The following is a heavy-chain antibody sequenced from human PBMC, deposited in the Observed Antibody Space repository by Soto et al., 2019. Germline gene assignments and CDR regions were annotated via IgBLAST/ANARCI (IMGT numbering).Heavy chain of an antibody. Sequence: GESLKISCRGSGYNFTNYWIGWVRQMPGKGLEWMGIICPGDSETRYSPSFQGQVTISADKSISAAYLQWRSLKASDTAMYYCARQEGATVLCYYGIGLWGQGNTGHRLL. D-gene: IGHD1-26*01. CDR3: ARQEGATVLCYYGIGL. V-gene: IGHV5-51*01. CDR1: GYNFTNYW. J-gene: IGHJ6*01. CDR2: ICPGDSET.